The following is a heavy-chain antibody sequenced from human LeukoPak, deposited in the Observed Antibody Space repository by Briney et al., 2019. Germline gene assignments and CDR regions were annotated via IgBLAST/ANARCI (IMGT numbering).Heavy chain of an antibody. CDR1: GFTFSSYS. D-gene: IGHD6-13*01. CDR3: ARDNTRGSSWSGDYFDY. J-gene: IGHJ4*02. V-gene: IGHV3-21*01. Sequence: TGGSLRLSCAASGFTFSSYSMNWVRQAPGKGLEWVSSISSSSSYIYYADSVKGRFTISRDNAKNSLYLQMNSLRAEDAAVYYCARDNTRGSSWSGDYFDYWGQGTLVTVSS. CDR2: ISSSSSYI.